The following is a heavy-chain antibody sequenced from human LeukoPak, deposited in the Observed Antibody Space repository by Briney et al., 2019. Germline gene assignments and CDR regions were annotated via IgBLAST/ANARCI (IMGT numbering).Heavy chain of an antibody. J-gene: IGHJ4*02. CDR1: GGSISSYY. V-gene: IGHV4-59*08. CDR3: ASGYSSSWPTIIDY. CDR2: IYYSGST. D-gene: IGHD6-13*01. Sequence: PSETLSLTCTVSGGSISSYYWSWIRQPPGKGLEWIGYIYYSGSTNYNPSLKSRVTISVDTSKNQFSLKLSSVTAADTAVYYCASGYSSSWPTIIDYWGQGTLVTVSS.